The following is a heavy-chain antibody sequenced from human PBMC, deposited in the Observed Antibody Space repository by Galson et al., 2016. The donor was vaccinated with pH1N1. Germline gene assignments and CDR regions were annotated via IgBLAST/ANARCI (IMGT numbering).Heavy chain of an antibody. V-gene: IGHV3-23*01. CDR2: ISGSGGST. Sequence: RLSCAASGFTFSNYGMTWVRQAPGKGLGWVSGISGSGGSTHYADSVKGRFTISRDNSDNTLFLQMNSLSAGDTAVYYCAKLGLTNYGHDAFDIWGLGTMVTVSS. D-gene: IGHD4/OR15-4a*01. CDR3: AKLGLTNYGHDAFDI. J-gene: IGHJ3*02. CDR1: GFTFSNYG.